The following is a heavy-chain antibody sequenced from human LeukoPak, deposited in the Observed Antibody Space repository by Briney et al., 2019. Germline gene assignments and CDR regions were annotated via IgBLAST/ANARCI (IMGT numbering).Heavy chain of an antibody. J-gene: IGHJ5*02. D-gene: IGHD2-2*01. CDR2: IYYSGST. V-gene: IGHV4-39*01. CDR1: GGSISSSSYY. CDR3: ARHPIIVVVPAAKGGWFDP. Sequence: SETLSLTCTVSGGSISSSSYYWGWIRQPPGKGLEWIGSIYYSGSTYYNPSLKSRVIISVDTSKNQFSLKLSSVTAADTAVYYCARHPIIVVVPAAKGGWFDPWGQGTLVTVSS.